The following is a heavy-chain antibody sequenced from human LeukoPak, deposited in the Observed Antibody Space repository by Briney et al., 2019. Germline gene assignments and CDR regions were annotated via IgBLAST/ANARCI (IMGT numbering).Heavy chain of an antibody. Sequence: PSETLSLTCTVSGGSISSHYWSWIRQPPGKGLEWIGYIYDSGTTNYNPSLKSRATISEDTSKNQFSLKLSSVTAADTAVYYCARSTGGWSYFDYWGQGTLVTVSS. CDR2: IYDSGTT. D-gene: IGHD6-19*01. V-gene: IGHV4-59*11. CDR1: GGSISSHY. J-gene: IGHJ4*02. CDR3: ARSTGGWSYFDY.